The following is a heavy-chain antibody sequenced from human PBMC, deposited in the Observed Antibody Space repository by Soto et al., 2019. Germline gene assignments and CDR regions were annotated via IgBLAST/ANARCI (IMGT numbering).Heavy chain of an antibody. CDR1: GGSISSYY. V-gene: IGHV4-59*08. D-gene: IGHD2-15*01. J-gene: IGHJ6*03. Sequence: QVQLQESGPGLVKPSETLSLTCTVSGGSISSYYWSWIRQPPGKGLEWIGYIYYSGSTNYNATLISRVTISVDTSKNQFSLKLSSVTAADTAVYYCASSVVAATPLNYYYMDVWGKGTTVTVSS. CDR3: ASSVVAATPLNYYYMDV. CDR2: IYYSGST.